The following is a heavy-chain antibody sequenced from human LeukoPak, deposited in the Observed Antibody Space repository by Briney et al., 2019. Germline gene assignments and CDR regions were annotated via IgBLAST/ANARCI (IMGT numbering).Heavy chain of an antibody. Sequence: GGSLRLSCAASGFPFSSYAMTWVRQAPGQGLGWVSAISGDGAKPYYADSVKGRFPISRDNSKNTLYLQMNSLRPADTALYYCARERSGGWPFDYWGQGTLVTVSS. V-gene: IGHV3-23*01. CDR2: ISGDGAKP. CDR1: GFPFSSYA. D-gene: IGHD6-19*01. J-gene: IGHJ4*02. CDR3: ARERSGGWPFDY.